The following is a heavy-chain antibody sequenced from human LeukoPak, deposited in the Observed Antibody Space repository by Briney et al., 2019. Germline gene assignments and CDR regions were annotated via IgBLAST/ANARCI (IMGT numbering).Heavy chain of an antibody. J-gene: IGHJ4*02. CDR2: FDPEDGET. CDR3: ATAWAHQLPGY. D-gene: IGHD6-6*01. Sequence: GASVKVSCKVSGYTLTEISLHRVRHAPGKGLEWMGGFDPEDGETIYALKFPGRVTMTEGTSTGTAYMELSSLRSEDPAVYYCATAWAHQLPGYWGQGTLVTVSS. V-gene: IGHV1-24*01. CDR1: GYTLTEIS.